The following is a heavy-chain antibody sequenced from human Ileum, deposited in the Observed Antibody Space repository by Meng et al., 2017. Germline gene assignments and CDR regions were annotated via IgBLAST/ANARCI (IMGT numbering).Heavy chain of an antibody. CDR3: VREQYESRDH. CDR1: GFTVSSNY. CDR2: IYSGGST. J-gene: IGHJ4*02. D-gene: IGHD3-22*01. V-gene: IGHV3-53*01. Sequence: GGSLRLSCAASGFTVSSNYMSWVRQAPGKGLEWVSVIYSGGSTYYADSVKGRFTISRDKSRNTLYLKMNSLRADDTAVYYCVREQYESRDHWGQGTLVTVSS.